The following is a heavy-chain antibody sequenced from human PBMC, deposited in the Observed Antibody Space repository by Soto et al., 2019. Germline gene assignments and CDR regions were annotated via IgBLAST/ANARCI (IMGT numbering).Heavy chain of an antibody. CDR1: GYTFTNYA. CDR3: ARDYYGSGSYLLPYYYYMDV. Sequence: GASVKVSCKASGYTFTNYAIHWVRQAPGQRLEWMGWINAGNGNTKYAQKFQGRVSITTDTSTSTAYMELRSLRSEDTAVYYCARDYYGSGSYLLPYYYYMDVWGKGTTVTVSS. CDR2: INAGNGNT. J-gene: IGHJ6*03. D-gene: IGHD3-10*01. V-gene: IGHV1-3*01.